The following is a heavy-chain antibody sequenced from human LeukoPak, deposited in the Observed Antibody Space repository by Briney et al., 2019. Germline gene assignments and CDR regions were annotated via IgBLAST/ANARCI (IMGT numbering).Heavy chain of an antibody. J-gene: IGHJ4*02. Sequence: SVKASCKASGGTFSSYAISWVRQAPGQGLEWMGGIIPIFGTANYAQKFQGRVTITTDESTSTAYMELSSLRSEDTAVYYCARGGSAWLLLGYFDYWGQGTLVTVSS. CDR1: GGTFSSYA. CDR3: ARGGSAWLLLGYFDY. D-gene: IGHD3-22*01. V-gene: IGHV1-69*05. CDR2: IIPIFGTA.